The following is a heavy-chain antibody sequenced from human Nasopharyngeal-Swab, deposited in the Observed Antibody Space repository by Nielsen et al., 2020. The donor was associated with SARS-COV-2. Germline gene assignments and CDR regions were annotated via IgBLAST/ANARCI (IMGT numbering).Heavy chain of an antibody. D-gene: IGHD1-1*01. V-gene: IGHV4-4*07. CDR1: GGSISGYF. CDR3: ARSGTTKYGLDV. CDR2: VYTSGST. Sequence: SETLSLTCSVSGGSISGYFLSWIRQPAGEGLEWIGRVYTSGSTNYNPSLKRRVTISIDMSKNQFSLELRSVTAADTAFYYCARSGTTKYGLDVWDQGTTVIVSS. J-gene: IGHJ6*01.